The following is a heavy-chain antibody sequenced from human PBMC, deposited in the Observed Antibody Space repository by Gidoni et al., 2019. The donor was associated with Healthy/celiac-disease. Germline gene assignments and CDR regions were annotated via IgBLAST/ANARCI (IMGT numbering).Heavy chain of an antibody. CDR2: ISSSSRTI. CDR3: ARDGGTDFWSGYRGHY. D-gene: IGHD3-3*01. V-gene: IGHV3-48*02. J-gene: IGHJ4*02. CDR1: GFTFRSYS. Sequence: EVQLVESGGGLVQPGGSLRLSCAASGFTFRSYSMNWVRQAPGKGLEWVSYISSSSRTIYYADSVKGRFTISRDNAKNSLYLQMNSLRDEDTAVYYCARDGGTDFWSGYRGHYWGQGTLVTVSS.